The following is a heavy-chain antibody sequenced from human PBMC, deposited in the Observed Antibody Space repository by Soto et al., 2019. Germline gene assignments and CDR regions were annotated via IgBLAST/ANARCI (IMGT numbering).Heavy chain of an antibody. CDR1: GFTFSSYA. J-gene: IGHJ6*02. CDR2: ISYDGSNK. V-gene: IGHV3-30-3*01. CDR3: ARGLVPAAMRYYGMDV. D-gene: IGHD2-2*01. Sequence: VQLVESGGGVVQPGRSLRLSCAASGFTFSSYAMHWVRQAPGKGLEWVAVISYDGSNKYYADSEKGRFTISRDNSKTTLYLQMNSLRAEDTAVYYCARGLVPAAMRYYGMDVWGQGTTVTVSS.